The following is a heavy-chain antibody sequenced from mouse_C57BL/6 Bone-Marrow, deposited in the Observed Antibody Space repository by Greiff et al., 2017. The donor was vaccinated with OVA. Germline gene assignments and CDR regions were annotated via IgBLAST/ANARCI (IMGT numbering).Heavy chain of an antibody. CDR2: ISGGGGNI. CDR3: ASPGAY. J-gene: IGHJ3*01. V-gene: IGHV5-9*01. Sequence: EVHLVESGGGLVKPGGSLKLSCAASGFTFSSYTMSWVRQTPEKRLEWVATISGGGGNIYYPESVKGRFTISRDNATNTLYLQMSSLRSEDTALYYCASPGAYWGQGTLVTVSA. CDR1: GFTFSSYT.